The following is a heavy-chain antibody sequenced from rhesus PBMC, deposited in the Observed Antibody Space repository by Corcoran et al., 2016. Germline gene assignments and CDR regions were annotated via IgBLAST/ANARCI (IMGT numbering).Heavy chain of an antibody. Sequence: QVQLVQSGAEIKQPGASVKLSCKASGYTFTSYYMHWVRQAPGQGLEWKGLTPPSNGKKGDPRNCQGRVTITTDTSTSTGYMELSSLRSEDTAVYYCTRGTGPYGSSSFDYWGQGVLVTVSS. V-gene: IGHV1-180*01. CDR2: TPPSNGKK. CDR3: TRGTGPYGSSSFDY. D-gene: IGHD4-29*01. CDR1: GYTFTSYY. J-gene: IGHJ4*01.